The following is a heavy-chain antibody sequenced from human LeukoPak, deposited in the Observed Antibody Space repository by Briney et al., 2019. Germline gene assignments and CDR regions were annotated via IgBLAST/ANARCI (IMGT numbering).Heavy chain of an antibody. D-gene: IGHD2-15*01. J-gene: IGHJ4*02. CDR3: RLGYCSGGSCSTLGSDY. CDR1: GFTFSSYW. V-gene: IGHV3-74*01. Sequence: GSLRLSCAASGFTFSSYWMLWVRQAPGKGLVWVSRINSDGSSTSYADSVKGRFTISRDNAKNTLYLQMNSLRAEDTAVYYCRLGYCSGGSCSTLGSDYWGQGTLVTVSS. CDR2: INSDGSST.